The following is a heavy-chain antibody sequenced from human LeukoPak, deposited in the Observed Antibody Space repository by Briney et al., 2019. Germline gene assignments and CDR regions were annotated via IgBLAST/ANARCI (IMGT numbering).Heavy chain of an antibody. V-gene: IGHV3-21*01. J-gene: IGHJ4*02. CDR2: ISSSSSYI. Sequence: GGSLRLSCAASGFTFSSYSMNWVRQAPGKGLESVSSISSSSSYIYYADSVKGRFTISRDNAKNSLYLQMNSLRAEDTAVYYCATAGDCSSTSCYKGGFDYWGQGTLVTVSS. D-gene: IGHD2-2*02. CDR1: GFTFSSYS. CDR3: ATAGDCSSTSCYKGGFDY.